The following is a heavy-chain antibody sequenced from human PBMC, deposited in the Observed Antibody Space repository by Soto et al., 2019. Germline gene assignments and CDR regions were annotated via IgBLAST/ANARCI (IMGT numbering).Heavy chain of an antibody. CDR3: ARDLVVATYGNWFYP. Sequence: QVQLQESGPGLVKPSETLSLTCTVSGDSITTYYWSWIRQSPGKGLEWIGYGYYSGSTNYNPSLRSQLAISADASKSKNPLSLNLSSVTAADTAVYYCARDLVVATYGNWFYPWSQGTLVTVSS. V-gene: IGHV4-59*01. D-gene: IGHD2-15*01. CDR1: GDSITTYY. CDR2: GYYSGST. J-gene: IGHJ5*02.